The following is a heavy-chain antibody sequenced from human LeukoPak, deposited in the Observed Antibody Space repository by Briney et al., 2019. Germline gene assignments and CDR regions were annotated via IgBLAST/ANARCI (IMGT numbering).Heavy chain of an antibody. CDR3: ARDRVWTVLY. CDR1: GFTFSSYS. Sequence: PGGSLRLSCAGSGFTFSSYSMNWVRQAPGKGLEWVSFISSSSSYRYYTDSVKGRFTISRDNAKNSLYLQMNSLRAEDTAVYYCARDRVWTVLYWGQGTLVTVSS. D-gene: IGHD6-13*01. J-gene: IGHJ4*02. CDR2: ISSSSSYR. V-gene: IGHV3-21*01.